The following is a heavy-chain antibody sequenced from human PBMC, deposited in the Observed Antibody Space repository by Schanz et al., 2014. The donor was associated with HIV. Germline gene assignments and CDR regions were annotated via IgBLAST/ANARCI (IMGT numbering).Heavy chain of an antibody. V-gene: IGHV3-23*01. J-gene: IGHJ6*02. CDR2: ISGSGGST. CDR1: GFTFSRYA. Sequence: EEQVLESGGGLVQPGGSLRLSCAASGFTFSRYAMSWVRQAPGKGLEWVSSISGSGGSTYYADSVKGRFTISRGNSKNTLYLQMNSLRAEDTAVYYCAKGGFYGDYVSYYYGLDVWGQGTTVTVAS. CDR3: AKGGFYGDYVSYYYGLDV. D-gene: IGHD4-17*01.